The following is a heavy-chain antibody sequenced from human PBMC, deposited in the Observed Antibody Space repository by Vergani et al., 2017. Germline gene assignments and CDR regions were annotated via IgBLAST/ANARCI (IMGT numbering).Heavy chain of an antibody. J-gene: IGHJ6*02. CDR3: ARDTYQLLFHGMDV. V-gene: IGHV4-34*01. D-gene: IGHD2-2*01. Sequence: QVQLQQWGAGLLKPSETLSLTCAVYGGSFSGYYWSWIRQPPGKGLEWIGEINHSGSTNYNPSLKSRVTISVDTSKNQFSLKLSSVTAADTAVYYCARDTYQLLFHGMDVWGQGTTVTVSS. CDR1: GGSFSGYY. CDR2: INHSGST.